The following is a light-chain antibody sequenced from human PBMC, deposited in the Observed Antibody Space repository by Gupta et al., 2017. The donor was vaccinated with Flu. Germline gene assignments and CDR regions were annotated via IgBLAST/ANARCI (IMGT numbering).Light chain of an antibody. CDR3: QQYEDYGPT. CDR1: RNINQW. CDR2: QAS. Sequence: DVQPSQSPYALPAHLGARLSITCRASRNINQWLAWYQRRPGKPPRLLVYQASTLESGVPSRFTGGISGTEFVLTITKLQPEDVGNYYCQQYEDYGPTFG. V-gene: IGKV1-5*01. J-gene: IGKJ5*01.